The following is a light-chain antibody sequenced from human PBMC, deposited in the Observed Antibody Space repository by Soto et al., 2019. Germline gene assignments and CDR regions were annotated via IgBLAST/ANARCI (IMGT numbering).Light chain of an antibody. J-gene: IGKJ3*01. Sequence: EIVLTQSPATLSLSPGERATLSCRASQSVSSYLAWYQQKPVQAPRLLIYDASNRATGIPARFSGSGSGTDFTLTISSLEPEDFAVYYCQQRSNSQEFTFGPGTKVDIK. CDR2: DAS. CDR3: QQRSNSQEFT. CDR1: QSVSSY. V-gene: IGKV3-11*01.